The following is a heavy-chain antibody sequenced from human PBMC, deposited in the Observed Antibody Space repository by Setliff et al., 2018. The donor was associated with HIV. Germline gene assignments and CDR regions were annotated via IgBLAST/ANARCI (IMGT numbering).Heavy chain of an antibody. J-gene: IGHJ6*03. V-gene: IGHV3-21*01. CDR2: ISYGSTYI. Sequence: GGSLRLSCVASGFTFSSYCMDWFRQAPGKGLEWVSSISYGSTYIYQSDSVRGRFTISRDGAKKSLYLQMNSLGAEDTAVYYCARSGGIGNYHWDVWGKGTTVTVSS. CDR3: ARSGGIGNYHWDV. CDR1: GFTFSSYC. D-gene: IGHD3-16*01.